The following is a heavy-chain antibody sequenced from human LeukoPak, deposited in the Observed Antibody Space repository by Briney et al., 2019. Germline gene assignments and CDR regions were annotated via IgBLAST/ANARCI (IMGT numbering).Heavy chain of an antibody. V-gene: IGHV3-48*02. CDR2: ISSSSRTI. CDR1: GFTFSSYN. J-gene: IGHJ3*02. CDR3: ARDTLLYADSPDAFDM. Sequence: GGSLRLSCAASGFTFSSYNMNWVLQAPGKGLEWVSYISSSSRTIYYADSVKGRFTISRDNAKKSLYLQMNSLRDEDTAVYYCARDTLLYADSPDAFDMWGQGTMVTVSS. D-gene: IGHD4-17*01.